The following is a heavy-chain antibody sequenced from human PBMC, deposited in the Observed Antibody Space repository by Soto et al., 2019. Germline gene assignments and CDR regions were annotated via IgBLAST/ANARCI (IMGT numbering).Heavy chain of an antibody. CDR3: AAHHDYGDSY. D-gene: IGHD4-17*01. V-gene: IGHV1-58*01. Sequence: QMQVVQSGPEVKKPGTSVKVSCKASGFTFTSSTVQGVRQARGQRRGWIGWIVVGSGNTNYEQKFQERVTVTRHMSTSTAYMELSSLRSEDTAVYYCAAHHDYGDSYWGQGTLFTVSS. CDR2: IVVGSGNT. J-gene: IGHJ4*02. CDR1: GFTFTSST.